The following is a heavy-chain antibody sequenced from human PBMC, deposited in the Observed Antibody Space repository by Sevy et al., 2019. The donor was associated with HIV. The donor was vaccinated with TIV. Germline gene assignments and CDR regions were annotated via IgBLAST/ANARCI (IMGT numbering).Heavy chain of an antibody. CDR2: INSDGKIK. D-gene: IGHD3-9*01. J-gene: IGHJ4*02. CDR1: GFTLSIYW. V-gene: IGHV3-74*01. Sequence: WGSLRLSCAASGFTLSIYWMHWVRQVPGKGLVWVSHINSDGKIKRYADSVEGRFTISRDNAEKTVYLQMNSLRADDTAVYYCVRGSTGTFGHWGQGTLVTVSS. CDR3: VRGSTGTFGH.